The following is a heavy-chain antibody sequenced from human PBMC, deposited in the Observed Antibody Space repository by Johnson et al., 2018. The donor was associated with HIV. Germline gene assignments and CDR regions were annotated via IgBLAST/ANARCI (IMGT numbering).Heavy chain of an antibody. CDR2: IYSGGST. V-gene: IGHV3-53*01. CDR1: GFTVSSNY. D-gene: IGHD2-8*01. CDR3: ARVMVKGDAFDI. J-gene: IGHJ3*02. Sequence: MQLVESGGGLIQPGGSLRLSCAASGFTVSSNYMSWVRQAPGKGLEWVSVIYSGGSTYYADSVKGRLTISRDNSKNSLYLQMNSLRAEDTAVYYCARVMVKGDAFDIWGQGTMVTVSS.